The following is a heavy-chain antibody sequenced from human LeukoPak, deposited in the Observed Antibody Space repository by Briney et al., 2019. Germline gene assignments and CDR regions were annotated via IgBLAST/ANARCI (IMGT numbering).Heavy chain of an antibody. V-gene: IGHV3-23*01. D-gene: IGHD5-24*01. CDR1: GFTFSSYA. CDR2: ISGSGGST. CDR3: AKLFGRDGYNYFDY. J-gene: IGHJ4*02. Sequence: GGSLRLSGAASGFTFSSYAMSWVRQAPGKGLEWVSAISGSGGSTYYADSVKGRFTISRDNSKNTLYLQMNSLRAEDTAVYYCAKLFGRDGYNYFDYWGQGTLVTVSS.